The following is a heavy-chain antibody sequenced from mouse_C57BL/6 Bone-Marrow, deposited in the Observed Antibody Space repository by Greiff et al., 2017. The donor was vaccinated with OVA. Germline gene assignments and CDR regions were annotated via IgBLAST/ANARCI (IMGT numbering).Heavy chain of an antibody. CDR1: GFTFSSYG. V-gene: IGHV5-6*01. J-gene: IGHJ3*01. Sequence: VESGGDLVKPGGSLQLSCAASGFTFSSYGMSWVRQTPDKRLEWVATISSGGSYTYYPDSVKGRFTISRDNAKNTLYLQMSSLKSEDTAMYYCARQEITTVEGSWFAYWGQGTLVTVSA. D-gene: IGHD1-1*01. CDR2: ISSGGSYT. CDR3: ARQEITTVEGSWFAY.